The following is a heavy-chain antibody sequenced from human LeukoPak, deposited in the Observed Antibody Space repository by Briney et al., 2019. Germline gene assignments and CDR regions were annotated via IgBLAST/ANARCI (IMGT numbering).Heavy chain of an antibody. CDR2: IYYSGST. CDR1: GGSISSSSYY. D-gene: IGHD3-22*01. J-gene: IGHJ4*02. V-gene: IGHV4-39*07. Sequence: SETLSLTCTVSGGSISSSSYYWGWIRQPPGTGLEWLGSIYYSGSTYYNPSLKSRVTISVDTSKNQFSLKLSSVTAADTAVYYCARDLIGEKLDYWGQGTLVTVSS. CDR3: ARDLIGEKLDY.